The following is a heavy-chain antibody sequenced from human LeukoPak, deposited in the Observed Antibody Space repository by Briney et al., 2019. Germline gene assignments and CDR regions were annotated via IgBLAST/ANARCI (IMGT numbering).Heavy chain of an antibody. D-gene: IGHD3-10*01. CDR3: VRDGEGVAISVNYWFDP. Sequence: GASVKVSCKASGFTFTSYDINWVRQATGQGLEWMGWMNPINGNTGYALKFQGRVTMTRDTSISTAYMELRSLRSDDTAVYYCVRDGEGVAISVNYWFDPWGQGTLVTVSS. CDR1: GFTFTSYD. CDR2: MNPINGNT. J-gene: IGHJ5*02. V-gene: IGHV1-8*01.